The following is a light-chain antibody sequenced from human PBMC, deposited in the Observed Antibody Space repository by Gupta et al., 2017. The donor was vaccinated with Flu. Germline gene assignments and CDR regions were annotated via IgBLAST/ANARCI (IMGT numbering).Light chain of an antibody. V-gene: IGLV2-14*01. CDR1: SSDIGSYDY. CDR2: DVS. CDR3: SSYSATGALAL. J-gene: IGLJ2*01. Sequence: QSALTQPASVSGSPGQSINIPCTGTSSDIGSYDYVSWYQQSPGRAPNLMIYDVSNRPSGISDRFSGSKSGNTASLTISGLQAEDEADYYCSSYSATGALALFGGGTKVTVL.